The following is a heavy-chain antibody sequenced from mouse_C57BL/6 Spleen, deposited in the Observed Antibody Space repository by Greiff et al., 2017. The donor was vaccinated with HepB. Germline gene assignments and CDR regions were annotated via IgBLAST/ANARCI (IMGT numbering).Heavy chain of an antibody. CDR1: GYTFTGYW. CDR2: ILPGSGST. D-gene: IGHD1-1*01. CDR3: ARGRIYYYGSGGYFDV. Sequence: QVQLQQSGAELMKPGASVKLSCKATGYTFTGYWIEWVKQRPGHGLEWIGEILPGSGSTNYNEKLKGKATFTADTSSNTAYMQLSSLTTEDSAIYYCARGRIYYYGSGGYFDVWGTGTTVTVSS. V-gene: IGHV1-9*01. J-gene: IGHJ1*03.